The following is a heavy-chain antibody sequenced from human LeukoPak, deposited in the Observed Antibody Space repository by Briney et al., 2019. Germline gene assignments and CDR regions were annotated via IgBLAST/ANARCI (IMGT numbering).Heavy chain of an antibody. V-gene: IGHV3-23*01. CDR1: GFTFSSYG. Sequence: GGSLRLSCAASGFTFSSYGMSWVRQAPGKGQEWVSGISVSGGSTYFADSVKGRFTISSDNLKNTLYLQMNSLRAEDTAVYYCARMTPMAIAFYFDYWGQGTLVTVSS. CDR3: ARMTPMAIAFYFDY. D-gene: IGHD5-18*01. CDR2: ISVSGGST. J-gene: IGHJ4*02.